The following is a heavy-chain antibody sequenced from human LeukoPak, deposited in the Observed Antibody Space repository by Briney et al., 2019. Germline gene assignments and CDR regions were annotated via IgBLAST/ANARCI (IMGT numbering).Heavy chain of an antibody. V-gene: IGHV1-2*02. CDR2: ISPNSGGT. D-gene: IGHD6-19*01. J-gene: IGHJ4*02. Sequence: ASVKVSCKASGYTFTGLYMHWVRQAPGQGLEWMGWISPNSGGTNYAQKFQGRVTMTRDTSISIAYMEVSRLTSDDTAVYYCARARYSSGWYPFDYWGQGTLVTVSS. CDR3: ARARYSSGWYPFDY. CDR1: GYTFTGLY.